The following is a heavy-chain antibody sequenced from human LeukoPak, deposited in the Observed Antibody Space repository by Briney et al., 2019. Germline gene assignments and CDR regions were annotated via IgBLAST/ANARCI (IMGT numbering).Heavy chain of an antibody. J-gene: IGHJ6*02. CDR2: ISSSSSYI. CDR3: ARTYSNYGDYYYYYGMDV. V-gene: IGHV3-21*01. CDR1: GFTFSSYS. D-gene: IGHD4-11*01. Sequence: GGSLRLSCAASGFTFSSYSMNWVRQAPGKGLEWVSSISSSSSYIYYADSVKGRFTISRDNSKNTLYLQMNSLRAEDTAVYYCARTYSNYGDYYYYYGMDVWGQGTTVTVSS.